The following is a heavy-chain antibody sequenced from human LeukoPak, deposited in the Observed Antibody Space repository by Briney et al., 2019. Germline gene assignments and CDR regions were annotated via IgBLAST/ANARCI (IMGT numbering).Heavy chain of an antibody. CDR3: ARFGYSYGPLDY. V-gene: IGHV4-34*01. CDR1: GGSFSGYY. D-gene: IGHD5-18*01. CDR2: INHSGST. Sequence: SETLSLTCAVYGGSFSGYYWSWIRQPPGKGLVWIGEINHSGSTNYNPSLKSRVTISVDTSKNQFSLKLSSVTAADTAVYYCARFGYSYGPLDYWGQGTLVTVSS. J-gene: IGHJ4*02.